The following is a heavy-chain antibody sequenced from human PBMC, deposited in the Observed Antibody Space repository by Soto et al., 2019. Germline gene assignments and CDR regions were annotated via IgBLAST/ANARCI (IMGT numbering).Heavy chain of an antibody. J-gene: IGHJ5*02. CDR2: IWYDGSNK. CDR3: AKDPPRGSLGRGWFDP. D-gene: IGHD3-16*01. Sequence: QVQLEESGGGVVQPGRSLRLSCAASGFTFSSYGMHWVRQAPGKGLEWVAVIWYDGSNKYYADSVKGRFTISRDNSKNTLYLQMNSLGAEDTAVYYCAKDPPRGSLGRGWFDPWGQGTLVTVSS. V-gene: IGHV3-33*06. CDR1: GFTFSSYG.